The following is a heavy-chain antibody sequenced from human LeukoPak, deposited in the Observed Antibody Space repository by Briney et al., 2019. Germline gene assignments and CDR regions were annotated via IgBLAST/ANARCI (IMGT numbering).Heavy chain of an antibody. Sequence: GGSLRLSCAASGFTFSSYAMSWVRQAPGKGLEWVSYISSSSSTIYYADSVKGRFTISRDNAKNSLYLQMNSLRAEDTAVYYCARRQMPMVRGNNYYGMDVWGQGTTVTVSS. J-gene: IGHJ6*02. V-gene: IGHV3-48*04. CDR2: ISSSSSTI. D-gene: IGHD3-10*01. CDR3: ARRQMPMVRGNNYYGMDV. CDR1: GFTFSSYA.